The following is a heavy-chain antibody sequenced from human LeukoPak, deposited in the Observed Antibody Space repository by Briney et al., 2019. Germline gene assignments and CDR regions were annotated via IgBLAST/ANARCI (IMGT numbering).Heavy chain of an antibody. V-gene: IGHV3-9*01. CDR1: GFTFDDYA. J-gene: IGHJ4*02. D-gene: IGHD3-16*01. Sequence: GRSLRLSCAASGFTFDDYAMHWVRQAPGKGLEGVSGISWNSGSIGYADSVKGRFTISRENAKNSLYLQMNSLRAEDTALYYCAKSRGLAAPFDYWGQGTLVTVSS. CDR2: ISWNSGSI. CDR3: AKSRGLAAPFDY.